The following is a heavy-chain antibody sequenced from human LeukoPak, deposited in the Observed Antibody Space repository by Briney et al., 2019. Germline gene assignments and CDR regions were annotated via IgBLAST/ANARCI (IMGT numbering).Heavy chain of an antibody. CDR3: AREGCSGGSCYHNWFDP. D-gene: IGHD2-15*01. Sequence: GGSLRLSCAASGFTFSSYWMSWVRQAPGKGLEWVANINQDGSEKYYVDSVKGRFTISRDNAKNSLYLQMSSLRAEDTAVYYCAREGCSGGSCYHNWFDPWGQGTLVTVSS. J-gene: IGHJ5*02. CDR1: GFTFSSYW. V-gene: IGHV3-7*01. CDR2: INQDGSEK.